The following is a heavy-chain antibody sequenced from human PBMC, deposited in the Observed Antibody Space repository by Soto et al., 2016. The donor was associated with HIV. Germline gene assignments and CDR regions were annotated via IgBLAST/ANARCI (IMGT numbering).Heavy chain of an antibody. D-gene: IGHD4-17*01. J-gene: IGHJ4*02. CDR2: ISSSSSYT. CDR3: ARTVEMATVTDY. CDR1: GFTFSDYY. V-gene: IGHV3-11*05. Sequence: VQLVESGGGLVKPGGSLRLSCAASGFTFSDYYMSWIRQAPGKGLEWVSYISSSSSYTNYVDSVKGRFTISRDNAKNSLYLQMNSLRAEDTAMYYCARTVEMATVTDYWGQGTLVTVSS.